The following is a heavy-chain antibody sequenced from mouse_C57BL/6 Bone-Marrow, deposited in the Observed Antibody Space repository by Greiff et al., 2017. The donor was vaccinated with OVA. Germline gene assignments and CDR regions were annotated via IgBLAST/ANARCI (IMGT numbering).Heavy chain of an antibody. J-gene: IGHJ3*01. CDR1: GYTFTSYW. CDR2: IDPNSGGT. Sequence: QVQLQQPGAELVKPGASVKLSCKASGYTFTSYWMHWVKQRPGRGLEWIGRIDPNSGGTKYNEKFKSKATLTVDKPSSTAYMQLSSLTSEDSAVYDCARKGILSETWFAYWGQGTLVTVSA. CDR3: ARKGILSETWFAY. V-gene: IGHV1-72*01.